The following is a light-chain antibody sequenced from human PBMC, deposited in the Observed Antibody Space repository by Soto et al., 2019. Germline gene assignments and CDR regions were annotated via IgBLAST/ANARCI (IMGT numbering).Light chain of an antibody. V-gene: IGKV3-15*01. J-gene: IGKJ4*01. CDR2: DAS. CDR3: QLFNMWPHMPT. Sequence: IVLTQSPATLSVSPGERATLSCRASQAVGSNLAWYQQRPGQAPRLLIYDASTRATGIPHRFSGGGSGTEFTLTISSLQSDDFAVYYCQLFNMWPHMPTFGGGTKLAIK. CDR1: QAVGSN.